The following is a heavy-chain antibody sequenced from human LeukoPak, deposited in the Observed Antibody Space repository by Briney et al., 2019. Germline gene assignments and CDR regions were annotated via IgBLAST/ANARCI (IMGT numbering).Heavy chain of an antibody. CDR2: IRSKADGGTA. V-gene: IGHV3-15*01. Sequence: GGSLRLSCAASGFTFSNTWMSWVRQAPGKGLEWVGRIRSKADGGTADYAAPVKGRFSMSRDDSKNTLYLQMNNLKTEDTAVYYCTRDLGAYAQWGQGTLVTVSS. CDR3: TRDLGAYAQ. CDR1: GFTFSNTW. J-gene: IGHJ4*02. D-gene: IGHD1-26*01.